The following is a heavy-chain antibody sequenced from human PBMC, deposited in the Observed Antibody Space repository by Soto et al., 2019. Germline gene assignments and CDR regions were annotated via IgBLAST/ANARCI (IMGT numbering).Heavy chain of an antibody. CDR1: GGSISSYY. CDR3: AREKYSSSAYYDGMDV. V-gene: IGHV4-59*01. J-gene: IGHJ6*02. D-gene: IGHD6-6*01. CDR2: IYYSGST. Sequence: SETLSLTCTVSGGSISSYYWSWIRQPPGKGLEWIGYIYYSGSTNYNPSLKSRVTRSVDTSKNQFSLKLSSVTAADTAVYYCAREKYSSSAYYDGMDVWGQGTTVTVSS.